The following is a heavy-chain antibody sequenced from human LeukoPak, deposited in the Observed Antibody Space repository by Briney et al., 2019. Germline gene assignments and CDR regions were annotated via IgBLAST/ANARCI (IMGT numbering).Heavy chain of an antibody. J-gene: IGHJ4*02. CDR2: ISAYNGNT. Sequence: ASVKVSCKASGYTFTSYGISWVRQAPGQGLEWMGWISAYNGNTNYAQKLQGRVTMTTDTSTSTAYMELRSLRSDDTAVYYCARVDIVVVPAAIRYFDYWGQGTPVTVSS. V-gene: IGHV1-18*01. D-gene: IGHD2-2*01. CDR3: ARVDIVVVPAAIRYFDY. CDR1: GYTFTSYG.